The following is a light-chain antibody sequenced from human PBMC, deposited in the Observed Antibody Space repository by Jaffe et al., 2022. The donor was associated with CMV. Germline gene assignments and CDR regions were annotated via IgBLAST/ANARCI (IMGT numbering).Light chain of an antibody. Sequence: SSELTQDPAVSVALGQTVRITCQGDSLRSYYASWYQQKPGQAPVLVIYGKNKRPSGIPDRFSGSTSGNTDSLTITGAQAEDEADYYCNSRDSSGNYLVFGGGTKLTVL. CDR3: NSRDSSGNYLV. CDR1: SLRSYY. J-gene: IGLJ2*01. V-gene: IGLV3-19*01. CDR2: GKN.